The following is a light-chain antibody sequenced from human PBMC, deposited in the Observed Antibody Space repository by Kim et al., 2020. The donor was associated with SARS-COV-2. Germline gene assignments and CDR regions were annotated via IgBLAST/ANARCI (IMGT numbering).Light chain of an antibody. CDR3: QQYGGSPRT. Sequence: PGETATISCRARQNIDSSYVAWYQLKPGQAPRLVVYGAFTRATGITHRFSGRGSGTDFTLTISRLEPEDFAVYYCQQYGGSPRTFGQGTKVDIK. J-gene: IGKJ1*01. CDR1: QNIDSSY. CDR2: GAF. V-gene: IGKV3-20*01.